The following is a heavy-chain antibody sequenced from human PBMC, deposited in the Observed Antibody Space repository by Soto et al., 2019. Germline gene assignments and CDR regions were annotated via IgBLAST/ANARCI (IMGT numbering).Heavy chain of an antibody. CDR2: INSDGSST. V-gene: IGHV3-74*01. CDR1: GFTFSNYW. Sequence: XGSLRLSCSAAGFTFSNYWMHWVRQAPGKGLVWVSRINSDGSSTNYADSVKGRFTISRDNAKNTVYLQMNSLRAEDTAVYYCASRYCSSSSCYLYWGQGTLVTVSS. D-gene: IGHD2-2*01. CDR3: ASRYCSSSSCYLY. J-gene: IGHJ1*01.